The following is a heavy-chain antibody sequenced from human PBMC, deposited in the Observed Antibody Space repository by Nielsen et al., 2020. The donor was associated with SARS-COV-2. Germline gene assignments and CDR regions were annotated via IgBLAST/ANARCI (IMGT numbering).Heavy chain of an antibody. CDR3: ARGYSSSLTWAYYYYGMDV. CDR1: GFTFSSYS. Sequence: GGSLRLSCAASGFTFSSYSMNWVRQAPGKGLEWVSSISSSSSYICYADSVKGRFTISRDNAKNSLYLQMNSLRAEDTAVYYCARGYSSSLTWAYYYYGMDVWGQGTTVTVSS. D-gene: IGHD6-13*01. V-gene: IGHV3-21*01. CDR2: ISSSSSYI. J-gene: IGHJ6*02.